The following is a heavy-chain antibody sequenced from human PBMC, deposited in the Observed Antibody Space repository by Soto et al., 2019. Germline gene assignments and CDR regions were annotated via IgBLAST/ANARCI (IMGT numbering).Heavy chain of an antibody. J-gene: IGHJ4*02. D-gene: IGHD3-22*01. CDR3: ARQIYDSDTGPNFQYYFDS. Sequence: GESLKISCKGSGYSFAGYWITWVRQKPGKGLEWMGRIDPSDSQTYYSPSFRGHVTISATKSVTTVFLQWSSLRASDTAMYYCARQIYDSDTGPNFQYYFDSWGQGTPVTVSS. CDR2: IDPSDSQT. V-gene: IGHV5-10-1*01. CDR1: GYSFAGYW.